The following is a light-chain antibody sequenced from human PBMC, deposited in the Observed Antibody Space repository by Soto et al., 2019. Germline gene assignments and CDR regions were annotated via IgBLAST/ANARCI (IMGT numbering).Light chain of an antibody. CDR1: QGISSY. J-gene: IGKJ5*01. Sequence: DIQLTQSPSLLSASVGDRVTITCRASQGISSYLAWYQQRPGKAPKLLIYDASTLQSGVPSRFSGSGSGTEFTLTISSLQPEDFAIYYCQQTYTTPEITFGQGTRLEIK. V-gene: IGKV1-9*01. CDR2: DAS. CDR3: QQTYTTPEIT.